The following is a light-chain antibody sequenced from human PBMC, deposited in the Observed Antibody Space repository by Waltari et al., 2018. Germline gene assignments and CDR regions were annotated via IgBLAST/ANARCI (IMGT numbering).Light chain of an antibody. CDR3: SSYTSSSTYV. CDR2: DVS. Sequence: QSALTQPASVSGSPGQSLTIPCTGTRSDVGGYNYVSWYQQHPGKAPKLMIYDVSKRPSWVSNRFSGSKSGNTASLTISGLQAEDEADYYCSSYTSSSTYVFGTGTKVTVL. CDR1: RSDVGGYNY. J-gene: IGLJ1*01. V-gene: IGLV2-14*01.